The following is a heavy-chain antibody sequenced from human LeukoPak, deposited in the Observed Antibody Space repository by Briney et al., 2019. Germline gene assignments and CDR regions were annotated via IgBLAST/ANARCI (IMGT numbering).Heavy chain of an antibody. D-gene: IGHD2-21*02. V-gene: IGHV1-2*02. J-gene: IGHJ4*02. CDR1: GYTFTRYA. CDR2: IRPNSGGT. CDR3: ARVLTCGGDCEAEREMEEYFDY. Sequence: GASVKVSCKASGYTFTRYAMNWVRQAPGQGLEWMGWIRPNSGGTNYTQKFQGRVTMTRDTSKNQFSLKLSSVTAADTAVYYCARVLTCGGDCEAEREMEEYFDYWGQGTLVTVSS.